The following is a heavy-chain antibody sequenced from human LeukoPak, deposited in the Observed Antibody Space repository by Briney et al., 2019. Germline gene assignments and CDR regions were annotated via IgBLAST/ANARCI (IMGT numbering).Heavy chain of an antibody. CDR2: INWNGGST. J-gene: IGHJ4*02. Sequence: GGSLRLSCAASGFTFDDYGMSWVRQAPGKGLEWVSGINWNGGSTGYADSVKGRFTISRDNAKNSLYLQMNSLGAEDTALYYCARELRGSYYRTFDYWGQGTLVTVSS. D-gene: IGHD1-26*01. CDR1: GFTFDDYG. CDR3: ARELRGSYYRTFDY. V-gene: IGHV3-20*04.